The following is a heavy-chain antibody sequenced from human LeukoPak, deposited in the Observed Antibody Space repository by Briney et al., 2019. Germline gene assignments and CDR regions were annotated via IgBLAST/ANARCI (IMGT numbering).Heavy chain of an antibody. J-gene: IGHJ4*02. Sequence: GGSLRLSCAASGFIFSSYWMSWVRQARGKGLEWVANIKQDGSEKYYVDSVKGRFTISRDNAKNSLYLQMNSLRAEDTAVYYCARDYPYDYLWGSYPVYCGQGNLVTVSS. D-gene: IGHD3-16*02. CDR3: ARDYPYDYLWGSYPVY. CDR1: GFIFSSYW. CDR2: IKQDGSEK. V-gene: IGHV3-7*01.